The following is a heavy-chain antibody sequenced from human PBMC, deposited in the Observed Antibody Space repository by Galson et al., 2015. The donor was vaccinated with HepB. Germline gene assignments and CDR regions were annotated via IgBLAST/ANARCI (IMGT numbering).Heavy chain of an antibody. CDR1: GYIFSNFG. V-gene: IGHV1-18*01. CDR2: ISGNSPNT. Sequence: SVKVSCKASGYIFSNFGISWRRQAPGQGLEWVGWISGNSPNTNYAQKFQGRVTLTTDTPTKTAYMELRSLRTGDTAIYYCARARYPTSPPDSWGQGTLVTVSS. D-gene: IGHD3-9*01. CDR3: ARARYPTSPPDS. J-gene: IGHJ5*01.